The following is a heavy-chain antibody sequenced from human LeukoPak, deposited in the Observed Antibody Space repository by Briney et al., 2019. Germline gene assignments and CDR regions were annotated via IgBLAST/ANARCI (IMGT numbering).Heavy chain of an antibody. J-gene: IGHJ3*02. D-gene: IGHD3-10*01. CDR1: GGSISSSSYY. CDR3: ARRRAGGRSFDI. V-gene: IGHV4-39*01. CDR2: IYYSGST. Sequence: SETLSLTCTVSGGSISSSSYYWGWIRQPPGKGLEWIGSIYYSGSTYYNPSLKSRVTISVDTSKNQFSLKLSSVTAADTAVYYCARRRAGGRSFDIWGQGTMVTVSS.